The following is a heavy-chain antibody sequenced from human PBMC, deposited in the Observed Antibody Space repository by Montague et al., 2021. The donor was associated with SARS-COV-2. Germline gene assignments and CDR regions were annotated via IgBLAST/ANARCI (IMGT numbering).Heavy chain of an antibody. CDR1: GASISRGDYY. V-gene: IGHV4-61*10. CDR3: ARGGYSGYWDY. CDR2: NYYSGST. D-gene: IGHD5-12*01. J-gene: IGHJ4*02. Sequence: SETLSLTCTVSGASISRGDYYWSWNRQPAGKGLEWDGGNYYSGSTNYNPSLKSLVTISVDTYKNQFSLKLSSVTAADTAVYYCARGGYSGYWDYWGQGTLVTVSS.